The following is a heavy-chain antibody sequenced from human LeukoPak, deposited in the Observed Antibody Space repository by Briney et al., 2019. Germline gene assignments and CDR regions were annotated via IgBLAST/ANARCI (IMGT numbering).Heavy chain of an antibody. CDR1: GGSFSGYY. Sequence: PSETLSLTCAVYGGSFSGYYWSWIRQPPGKGLEWIGEINHSGSTNYNPSLKSRVTIPVDTSKNQFSLKLSSVTAADTAVYYCARGRITMVRGVIFWFDPWGQGTLVTVSS. CDR2: INHSGST. J-gene: IGHJ5*02. D-gene: IGHD3-10*01. CDR3: ARGRITMVRGVIFWFDP. V-gene: IGHV4-34*01.